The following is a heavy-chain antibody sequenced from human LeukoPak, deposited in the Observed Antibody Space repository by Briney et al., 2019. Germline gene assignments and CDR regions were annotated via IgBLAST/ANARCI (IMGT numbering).Heavy chain of an antibody. CDR2: ITGSGART. CDR3: ARDQEGFDY. Sequence: PGGSLRLSCAASGFTFSSYAMTWVRQAPGKGLEWVSAITGSGARTFYADPVKGRFTVSRDNAKNTLYLQMNSLSAEDAAVYYCARDQEGFDYWGQGTLVTVSS. J-gene: IGHJ4*02. CDR1: GFTFSSYA. V-gene: IGHV3-23*01.